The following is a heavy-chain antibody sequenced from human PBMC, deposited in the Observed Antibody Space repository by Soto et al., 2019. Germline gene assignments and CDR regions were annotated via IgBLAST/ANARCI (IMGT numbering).Heavy chain of an antibody. Sequence: SVKVSCKASGGTFSRYAISWVRQAPGQGLEWVGGIIPIFGTANSAQKSQGRVTITADKSTSTAYMELSSLRSEDTAVYYSATSPPDAFGVANQYYFPYWGQGTLVTVSS. V-gene: IGHV1-69*06. CDR1: GGTFSRYA. CDR2: IIPIFGTA. CDR3: ATSPPDAFGVANQYYFPY. D-gene: IGHD3-3*01. J-gene: IGHJ4*02.